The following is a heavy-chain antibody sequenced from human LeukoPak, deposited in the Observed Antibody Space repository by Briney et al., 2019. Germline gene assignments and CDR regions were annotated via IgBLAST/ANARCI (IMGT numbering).Heavy chain of an antibody. V-gene: IGHV3-30*02. Sequence: GGSLRLSCAASGFTFSSYGMHWVRQAPGKGLEWVAFIRYDGSNKYYADSVKGRFTISRDNSKNTLYLQMNSLRAEDTAVYYCAKDRGYYDSSGSLIWGQGTLVTVSS. CDR3: AKDRGYYDSSGSLI. D-gene: IGHD3-22*01. CDR1: GFTFSSYG. J-gene: IGHJ4*02. CDR2: IRYDGSNK.